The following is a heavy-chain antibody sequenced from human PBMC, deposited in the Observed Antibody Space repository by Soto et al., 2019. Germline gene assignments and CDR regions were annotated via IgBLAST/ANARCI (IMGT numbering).Heavy chain of an antibody. CDR3: ARHIYRSEVSDY. Sequence: ASVKVSCKASGYTFTNYDINWARQAPGQGLEWMGWMSPDSGNTGYAQKFQGRISLTRDTSKSTAYMEMSSLRSEDTAVYYCARHIYRSEVSDYWGQGNMVTVSA. V-gene: IGHV1-8*01. D-gene: IGHD3-16*02. CDR1: GYTFTNYD. CDR2: MSPDSGNT. J-gene: IGHJ4*02.